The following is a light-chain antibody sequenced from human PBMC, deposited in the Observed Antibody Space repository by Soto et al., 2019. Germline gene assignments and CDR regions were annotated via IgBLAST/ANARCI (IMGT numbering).Light chain of an antibody. Sequence: EIVLTQSPGTLSLSPGERATLSCRASQSVSSSYLAWYQQKPGQAPRLLIYDASNRATGIPARFSGSGSGTDFTLTVSSLEPEDFALYYCQQRSNWPPEITFGQGTRLEI. V-gene: IGKV3D-20*02. J-gene: IGKJ5*01. CDR2: DAS. CDR1: QSVSSSY. CDR3: QQRSNWPPEIT.